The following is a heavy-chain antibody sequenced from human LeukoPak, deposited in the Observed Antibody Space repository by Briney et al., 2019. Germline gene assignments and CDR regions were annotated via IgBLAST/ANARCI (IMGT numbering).Heavy chain of an antibody. CDR1: GGSISSGGYY. V-gene: IGHV4-31*03. Sequence: SETLSLTCTVSGGSISSGGYYWSWIRQHPGKGLEWIGYIYYSGSTYYNPSLKSRVTISVDTSKNQFSLKLSSVTAADTAVYYCARDEMDYYGSGSYYYDYWGQGTLVTVSS. J-gene: IGHJ4*02. CDR2: IYYSGST. CDR3: ARDEMDYYGSGSYYYDY. D-gene: IGHD3-10*01.